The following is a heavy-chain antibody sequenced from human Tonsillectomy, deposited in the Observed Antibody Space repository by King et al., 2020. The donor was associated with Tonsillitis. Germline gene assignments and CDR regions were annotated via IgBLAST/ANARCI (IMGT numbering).Heavy chain of an antibody. CDR3: SRVLFVFGALPTNNWFDP. Sequence: QLQESGSGLVKPSQTLSLTCAVSGGSISSGGYSWSWIRQPPGKGLEWIGNIYHSGTTYYNPSLKSRVTISVDRSKNQFYLRLSSVTAADTAMYYCSRVLFVFGALPTNNWFDPWGQGTLVTVSS. CDR2: IYHSGTT. V-gene: IGHV4-30-2*01. D-gene: IGHD3-10*02. J-gene: IGHJ5*02. CDR1: GGSISSGGYS.